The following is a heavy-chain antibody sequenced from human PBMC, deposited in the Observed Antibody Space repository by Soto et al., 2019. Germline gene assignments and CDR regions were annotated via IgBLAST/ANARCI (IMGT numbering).Heavy chain of an antibody. Sequence: PSETLSLTCAVFGGSFSDYYWTWIRQPPGKGLEWTGEINHSGTTSYNPSLKSRLTISVDTSNNQFSLKLSSVTAADTAVYYCARGPRGLRPGGVKMAHYYYGMDVWGQGTTVTVSS. CDR1: GGSFSDYY. CDR2: INHSGTT. V-gene: IGHV4-34*01. D-gene: IGHD2-15*01. CDR3: ARGPRGLRPGGVKMAHYYYGMDV. J-gene: IGHJ6*02.